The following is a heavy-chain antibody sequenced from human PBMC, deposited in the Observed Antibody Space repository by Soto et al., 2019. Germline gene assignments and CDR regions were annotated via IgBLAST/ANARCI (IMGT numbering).Heavy chain of an antibody. J-gene: IGHJ6*03. Sequence: GGSLRLSCAASGFTVSSNYMSWVRQAPGKGLEWVSVIYSGGSTYYADSVKGRFTISRDNSKNTLYLQMNSLRAEDTAVYYCARVGRGQQLDKPNYYYYMDVWGKGTTVTVSS. CDR2: IYSGGST. V-gene: IGHV3-66*01. CDR1: GFTVSSNY. D-gene: IGHD6-13*01. CDR3: ARVGRGQQLDKPNYYYYMDV.